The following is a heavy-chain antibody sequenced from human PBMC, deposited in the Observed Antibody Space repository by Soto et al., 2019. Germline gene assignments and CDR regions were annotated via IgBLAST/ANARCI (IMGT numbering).Heavy chain of an antibody. CDR1: GFTFSDYY. V-gene: IGHV3-11*06. Sequence: PGGSLRLSCAASGFTFSDYYMSWIRQAPGKGLEWVSYISSSSSYTNYADSVKGRFTISRDNAKNSPYLQMNSLRAEDTAVYYCATGSTHWYFDLWGRGTLVTVSS. D-gene: IGHD1-26*01. J-gene: IGHJ2*01. CDR3: ATGSTHWYFDL. CDR2: ISSSSSYT.